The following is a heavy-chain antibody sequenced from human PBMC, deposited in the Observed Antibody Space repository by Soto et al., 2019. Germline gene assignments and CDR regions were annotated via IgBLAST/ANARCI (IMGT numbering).Heavy chain of an antibody. D-gene: IGHD4-17*01. J-gene: IGHJ4*02. CDR2: ISSAGTYI. V-gene: IGHV3-21*03. CDR1: DVSFSSYT. Sequence: LRLSCAASDVSFSSYTMNWVRQAPGKGLERVSSISSAGTYIYSADSVKGRFTISRDNAKKSLSLQMNSLRAENKAVYYCAKDNSGDRIRDQRFGCWGQGTRCAASS. CDR3: AKDNSGDRIRDQRFGC.